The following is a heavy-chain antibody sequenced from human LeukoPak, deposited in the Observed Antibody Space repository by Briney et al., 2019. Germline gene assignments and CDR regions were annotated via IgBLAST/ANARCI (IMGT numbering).Heavy chain of an antibody. D-gene: IGHD6-13*01. CDR3: ARDSESSSWFPNYYYYGMDV. V-gene: IGHV3-11*01. CDR1: GFTFSDYY. CDR2: ISSSGSTI. J-gene: IGHJ6*02. Sequence: GGSLRLSCATSGFTFSDYYMSWIRQAPGKGLEWVSYISSSGSTIYYADSVKGRFTISRDNAKNSLYLQMNSLRAEDTAVYYYARDSESSSWFPNYYYYGMDVWGQGTTVTVSS.